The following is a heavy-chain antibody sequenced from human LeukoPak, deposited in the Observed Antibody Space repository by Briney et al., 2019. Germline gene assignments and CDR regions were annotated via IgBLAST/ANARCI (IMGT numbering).Heavy chain of an antibody. CDR3: ARDLFYDSSGAFDY. Sequence: GASVKVSCKASGYTFTSYAMHWVRQAPGQRLEWMGWISAGNGNTKYSQKFQGRVTITRDTSASTAYMELSSLRSEDTAVYYCARDLFYDSSGAFDYWGQGTLVTVSS. J-gene: IGHJ4*02. CDR2: ISAGNGNT. CDR1: GYTFTSYA. D-gene: IGHD3-22*01. V-gene: IGHV1-3*01.